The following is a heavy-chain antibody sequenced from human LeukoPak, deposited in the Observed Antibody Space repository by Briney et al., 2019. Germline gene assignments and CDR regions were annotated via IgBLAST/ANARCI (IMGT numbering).Heavy chain of an antibody. D-gene: IGHD5-18*01. Sequence: SETLSLTCTVSGGSISSYYWSWIRQPPGKGLEWIGDIYYSGSTNYNPSLKSRVTISVDTSKNQFSLKLSSVTAADTAVYYCARQQRYSYGYVHNWFDPWGQGTLVTVSS. CDR2: IYYSGST. CDR3: ARQQRYSYGYVHNWFDP. V-gene: IGHV4-59*08. CDR1: GGSISSYY. J-gene: IGHJ5*02.